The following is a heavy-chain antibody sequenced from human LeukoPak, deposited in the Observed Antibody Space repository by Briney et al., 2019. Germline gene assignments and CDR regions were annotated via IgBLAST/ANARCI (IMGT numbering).Heavy chain of an antibody. CDR2: ISASGDSR. Sequence: PGGTPRLSCVGSGFTFNTYSMTWVRQTPGKGLEWVSTISASGDSRHHADSVKGRFAISRDTSRNTLYLQMDSLRAEDTAIYYCAKDPSTLKLTDDFWGQGTLVTVSS. CDR3: AKDPSTLKLTDDF. D-gene: IGHD3/OR15-3a*01. CDR1: GFTFNTYS. J-gene: IGHJ4*02. V-gene: IGHV3-23*01.